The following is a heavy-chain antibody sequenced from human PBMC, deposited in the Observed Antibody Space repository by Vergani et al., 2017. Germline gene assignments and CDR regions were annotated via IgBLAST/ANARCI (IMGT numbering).Heavy chain of an antibody. Sequence: EVQLLESGGGLVQPGGSLRLSCAASGFTFSSYAMSWVRQAPGKGLEWVSAISGSGGSTYYADSVKGRFTVSRDNSKNTLYLQMSSLRAEDTAVYYCAKGAQYYDFWSGYPPTIGGTGWFDPWGQGTLVTVSS. CDR2: ISGSGGST. J-gene: IGHJ5*02. CDR1: GFTFSSYA. D-gene: IGHD3-3*01. CDR3: AKGAQYYDFWSGYPPTIGGTGWFDP. V-gene: IGHV3-23*01.